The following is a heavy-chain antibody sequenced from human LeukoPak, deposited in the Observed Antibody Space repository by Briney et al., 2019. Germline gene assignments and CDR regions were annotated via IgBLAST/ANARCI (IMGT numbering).Heavy chain of an antibody. V-gene: IGHV4-34*01. CDR2: VHYSGSA. CDR1: GGSFSGYY. CDR3: ARAAAASSWFDP. Sequence: PSETLSLTCAVYGGSFSGYYWTWIRQSPGRGLEWIGEVHYSGSATYNPSLKSRVTISVDTSINQFSLKMNSVTAADTAVYYCARAAAASSWFDPWGQGTLVTVSS. D-gene: IGHD6-13*01. J-gene: IGHJ5*02.